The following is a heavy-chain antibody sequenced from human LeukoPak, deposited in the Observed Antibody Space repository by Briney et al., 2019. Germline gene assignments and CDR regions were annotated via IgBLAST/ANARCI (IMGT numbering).Heavy chain of an antibody. D-gene: IGHD6-13*01. J-gene: IGHJ4*02. V-gene: IGHV3-30*02. CDR2: IQYDGSNK. CDR3: AKDESSSSSWYYGFADY. CDR1: GFTFSNYG. Sequence: GGSLRLSCAVSGFTFSNYGMHWVRQAPGKGLEWLTFIQYDGSNKYYADCVKGRFTISRDNSKNTLYLQMNSLRAEDTAVYYCAKDESSSSSWYYGFADYWGQGTLVTVSS.